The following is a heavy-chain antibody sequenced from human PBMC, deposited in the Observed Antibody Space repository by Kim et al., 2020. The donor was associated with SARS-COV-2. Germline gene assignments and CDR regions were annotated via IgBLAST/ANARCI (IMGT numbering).Heavy chain of an antibody. V-gene: IGHV5-10-1*01. CDR1: GYSFTSYW. J-gene: IGHJ3*02. D-gene: IGHD3-3*01. CDR2: IDPSDSYT. Sequence: GESLQISCKGSGYSFTSYWISWVRQMPGKGLEWMGRIDPSDSYTNYSPSFQGHVTISADKSISTAYLQWSSLKASDTAMYYCARSRILRFLEWLSGDAFDIWGQGTMVTVSS. CDR3: ARSRILRFLEWLSGDAFDI.